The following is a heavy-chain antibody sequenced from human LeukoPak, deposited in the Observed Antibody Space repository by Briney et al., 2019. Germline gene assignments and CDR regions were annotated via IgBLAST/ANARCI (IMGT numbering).Heavy chain of an antibody. V-gene: IGHV1-2*02. CDR2: INPNSGGT. Sequence: GASVKVSCKASGYSFTSHYMHWVRQAPGQGLEWMGWINPNSGGTNYAQKFQGRVTMTRDTSISTAYMELSRLRSDDTAVYYCARKTYYYDSSGYDFDYWGQGTLVTVSS. D-gene: IGHD3-22*01. J-gene: IGHJ4*02. CDR3: ARKTYYYDSSGYDFDY. CDR1: GYSFTSHY.